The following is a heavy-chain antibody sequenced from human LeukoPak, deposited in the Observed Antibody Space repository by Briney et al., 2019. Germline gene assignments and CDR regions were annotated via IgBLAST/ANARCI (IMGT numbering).Heavy chain of an antibody. CDR1: GYTFTDHY. D-gene: IGHD5-12*01. Sequence: ASVKVACKASGYTFTDHYMHWVRQAPGQGLEWMGWISPKSGGTNYAQKFQGRVTMTRDTSVSTAYMELSRLRSDDTAVYYCATNEIVGLYSYFDYWGQGTLVTVSS. V-gene: IGHV1-2*02. J-gene: IGHJ4*02. CDR2: ISPKSGGT. CDR3: ATNEIVGLYSYFDY.